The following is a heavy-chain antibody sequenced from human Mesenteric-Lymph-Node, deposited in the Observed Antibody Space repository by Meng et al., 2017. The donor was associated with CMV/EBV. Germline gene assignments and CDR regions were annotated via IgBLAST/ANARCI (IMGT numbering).Heavy chain of an antibody. CDR1: GFIFKSYS. CDR3: ARVAGDPLYYYYGMDV. CDR2: ISTRSSYI. D-gene: IGHD6-19*01. Sequence: GESLKISCAASGFIFKSYSMNWVRQAPGKGLEWVSSISTRSSYIYYADSVQGRFTISRDNAKNSVYLQMNSLRAEDTAVYYCARVAGDPLYYYYGMDVWGQGTTVTVSS. V-gene: IGHV3-21*01. J-gene: IGHJ6*02.